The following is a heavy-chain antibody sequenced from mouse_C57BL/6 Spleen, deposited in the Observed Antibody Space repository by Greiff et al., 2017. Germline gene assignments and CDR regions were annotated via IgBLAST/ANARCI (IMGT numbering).Heavy chain of an antibody. CDR2: IDPETGGT. J-gene: IGHJ1*03. CDR1: GYTFTDYE. D-gene: IGHD3-1*01. CDR3: TRYRGNWYFDV. Sequence: VQLQESGAELVRPGASVTLSCKASGYTFTDYEMHWVKQTPVHGLEWIGAIDPETGGTAYKQKFKGKAILAADKSSSTAYMELRSLTSEDSAVYDCTRYRGNWYFDVWGTGTTVTVSS. V-gene: IGHV1-15*01.